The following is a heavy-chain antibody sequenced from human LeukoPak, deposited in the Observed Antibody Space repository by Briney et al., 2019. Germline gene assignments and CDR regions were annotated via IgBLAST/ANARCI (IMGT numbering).Heavy chain of an antibody. D-gene: IGHD5-18*01. V-gene: IGHV3-30*02. J-gene: IGHJ4*02. CDR2: IRYDGSNK. Sequence: GGSLRLSCAASGFTFSSYGMHWVRQAPGKGLEWVAFIRYDGSNKYYADSVKGRFTISRDHSKNTLYLQMNSLRAEDTAVYYCAKGERSYGPFDYWGQGTLVTVSS. CDR1: GFTFSSYG. CDR3: AKGERSYGPFDY.